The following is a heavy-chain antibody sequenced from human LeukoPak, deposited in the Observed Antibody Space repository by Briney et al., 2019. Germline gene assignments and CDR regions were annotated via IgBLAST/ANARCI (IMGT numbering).Heavy chain of an antibody. Sequence: GGSLRLSCAASGFTFSSYSMNWVRQAPGKGLEWVSSISSSSSYIYYADSVKSRFTISRDNAKNSLYLQMNSLRAEDTAVYYCAREREYSGYDLIDYWGQGTLVTVSS. CDR2: ISSSSSYI. CDR3: AREREYSGYDLIDY. V-gene: IGHV3-21*01. CDR1: GFTFSSYS. J-gene: IGHJ4*02. D-gene: IGHD5-12*01.